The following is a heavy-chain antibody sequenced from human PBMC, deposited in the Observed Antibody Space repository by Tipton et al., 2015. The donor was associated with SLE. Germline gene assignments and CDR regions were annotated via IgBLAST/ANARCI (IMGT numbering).Heavy chain of an antibody. V-gene: IGHV4-34*01. J-gene: IGHJ4*02. Sequence: TLSLTCAVYGGSFSGYYWSWIRQPPGKGLEWIGEINHSGSTNYNPSLKSRVTISVDTSKNQFSLKLNSVAAADTAVYYCARWCTTYGFRYWGQGTLVTVSS. CDR2: INHSGST. D-gene: IGHD3-10*01. CDR1: GGSFSGYY. CDR3: ARWCTTYGFRY.